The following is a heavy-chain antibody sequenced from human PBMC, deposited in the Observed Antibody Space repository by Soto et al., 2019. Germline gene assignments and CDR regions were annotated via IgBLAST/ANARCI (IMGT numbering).Heavy chain of an antibody. J-gene: IGHJ4*02. CDR3: AKTGYGSNWYNDY. V-gene: IGHV3-23*01. CDR2: ISGSGGST. Sequence: GGSLRLSCAASGFTSSSYAMSWVRQAPGKGLEWVSAISGSGGSTYYADSVKGRSTISRDNSKSTLSLQMNSLRAEDTAVYYCAKTGYGSNWYNDYWGQGTLVTVSS. CDR1: GFTSSSYA. D-gene: IGHD6-13*01.